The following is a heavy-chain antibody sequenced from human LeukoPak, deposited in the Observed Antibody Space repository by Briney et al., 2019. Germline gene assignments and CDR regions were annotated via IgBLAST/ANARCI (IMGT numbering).Heavy chain of an antibody. V-gene: IGHV3-30*02. CDR1: GFTFSTYG. Sequence: RGSLRLSCAVSGFTFSTYGMHWVRQAPGKGLEWVAFIRSDGNNKYYADSVKGRFTISRDNSKNTLYLQMNSLRTEDTAVYYCARVTVPLVVITAGGFDYWGQGTLVTVSS. CDR3: ARVTVPLVVITAGGFDY. D-gene: IGHD3-22*01. J-gene: IGHJ4*02. CDR2: IRSDGNNK.